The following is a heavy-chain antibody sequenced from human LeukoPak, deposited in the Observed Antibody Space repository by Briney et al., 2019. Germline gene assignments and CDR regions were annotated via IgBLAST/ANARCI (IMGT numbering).Heavy chain of an antibody. Sequence: GGSLRLSCAASGLTFSTYAMSWVRQIPGKGLEWVSAISGSDDGTYYADSVKGRFTISRDNSRNTLYLQMNTLRAVDTAVYFCAKSPVSSCRGSFCYPFDYWGQGNLVTVSS. D-gene: IGHD2-15*01. CDR3: AKSPVSSCRGSFCYPFDY. CDR2: ISGSDDGT. V-gene: IGHV3-23*01. J-gene: IGHJ4*02. CDR1: GLTFSTYA.